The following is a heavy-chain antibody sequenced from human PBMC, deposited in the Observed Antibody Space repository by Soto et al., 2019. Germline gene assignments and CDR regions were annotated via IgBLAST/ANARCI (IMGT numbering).Heavy chain of an antibody. J-gene: IGHJ3*02. D-gene: IGHD4-17*01. Sequence: ASVNVSCKASGYTFSGYYMHWVRQAPGQGLEWMGWINPNSGGTNYAQKFQGWVTMTRDTSISTAYMELSRLRSDDTAVYYCARARRFGDYADAFDIWGQGTMVTVSS. CDR1: GYTFSGYY. CDR3: ARARRFGDYADAFDI. V-gene: IGHV1-2*04. CDR2: INPNSGGT.